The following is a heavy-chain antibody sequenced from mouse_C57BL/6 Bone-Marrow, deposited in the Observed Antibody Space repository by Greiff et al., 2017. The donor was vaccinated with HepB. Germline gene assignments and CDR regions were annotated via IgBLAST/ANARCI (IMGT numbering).Heavy chain of an antibody. CDR1: GFSLTSYG. D-gene: IGHD1-1*01. V-gene: IGHV2-2*01. CDR3: ARITTEVTHWYFDV. Sequence: VQLQESGPGLVQPSQSLSITCTVSGFSLTSYGVHWVRQSPGKGLEWLGVIWSGGSTDYNAAFISRLSISKDNSKSQVFFKMNSLQADDTAIYYCARITTEVTHWYFDVWGTGTTVTVSS. CDR2: IWSGGST. J-gene: IGHJ1*03.